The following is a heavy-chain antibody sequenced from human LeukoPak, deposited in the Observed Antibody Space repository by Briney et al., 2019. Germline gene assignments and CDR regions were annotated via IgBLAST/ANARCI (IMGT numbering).Heavy chain of an antibody. CDR3: GRGGIAAAASGIDY. CDR2: IYQNGNT. Sequence: SQTLSLTCAVSGGSISSGGYSWSSIGQPPGKGLQWIGYIYQNGNTYYNSSLKTRVTISVDKSKNQSSLNLSSVTAADTAVYYCGRGGIAAAASGIDYWGQGTLVAVSS. CDR1: GGSISSGGYS. J-gene: IGHJ4*02. D-gene: IGHD6-13*01. V-gene: IGHV4-30-2*01.